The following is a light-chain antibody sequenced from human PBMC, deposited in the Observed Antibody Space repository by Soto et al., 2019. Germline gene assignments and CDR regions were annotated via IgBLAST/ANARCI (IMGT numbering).Light chain of an antibody. CDR3: SSYTSSILV. J-gene: IGLJ3*02. V-gene: IGLV2-14*01. Sequence: QSALTQPASVSGSPGQSITISCTGTNSDVGGYNYVSWYQQYPGKAPKLMIYEVSNRLSGVSNRFSGSKSGNTASLTISGLQAEDEADYYCSSYTSSILVFGGGTKLTVL. CDR2: EVS. CDR1: NSDVGGYNY.